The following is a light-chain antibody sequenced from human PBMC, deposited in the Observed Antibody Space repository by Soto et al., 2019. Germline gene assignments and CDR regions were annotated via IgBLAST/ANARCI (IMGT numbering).Light chain of an antibody. CDR3: SSYASSNHLVV. J-gene: IGLJ3*02. CDR1: SSDIGGYNY. CDR2: EAS. Sequence: QSALTQPPSASGSPGQSVTISCTGTSSDIGGYNYVSWYQQHPGKAPKLMIYEASKRPSGVTDRFSGSKSGNTASLTVSGRQADEDADYYCSSYASSNHLVVFGGGTQLTVL. V-gene: IGLV2-8*01.